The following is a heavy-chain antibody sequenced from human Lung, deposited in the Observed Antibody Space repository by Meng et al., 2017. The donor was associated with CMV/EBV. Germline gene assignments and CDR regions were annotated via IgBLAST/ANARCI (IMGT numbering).Heavy chain of an antibody. CDR3: ASLKDIVVVPAAKGSKYYYYGMDV. CDR2: ISSSGSTI. J-gene: IGHJ6*02. D-gene: IGHD2-2*01. Sequence: GGSXRLXCAASGFTFSSYEMNRVRQAPGKGLEWVSYISSSGSTIYYADSVKGRFTISRDNAKNSLYLQMNSLRAEDTAVYYCASLKDIVVVPAAKGSKYYYYGMDVXGQGXTVTVSS. V-gene: IGHV3-48*03. CDR1: GFTFSSYE.